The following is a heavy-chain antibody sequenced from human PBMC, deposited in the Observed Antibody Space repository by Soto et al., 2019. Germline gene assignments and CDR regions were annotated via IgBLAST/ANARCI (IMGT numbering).Heavy chain of an antibody. Sequence: SLRLSCAASGFTFSTYTMNWVRQAPGKGLEWVSSINGRSNYVYYADSVKGRFTISRDNAKNSLYLQMNRLRAEDTAIYYCAREDGVVGSSSAFDHWGLGTLVTVSS. CDR3: AREDGVVGSSSAFDH. J-gene: IGHJ4*02. V-gene: IGHV3-21*01. D-gene: IGHD1-26*01. CDR1: GFTFSTYT. CDR2: INGRSNYV.